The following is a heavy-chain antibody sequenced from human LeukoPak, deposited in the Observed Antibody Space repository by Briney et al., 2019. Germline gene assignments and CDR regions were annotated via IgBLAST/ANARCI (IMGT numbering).Heavy chain of an antibody. Sequence: GGSLRLSCAVSGFTVSSNYMNWVRQAPGKGLEWVAIIKEDGSEKYYVDSVKGRFTISRDNAKNSLYLQLNSLRAEDTAVYYCARGRFLLSAFNIWGQGTMVTVSS. J-gene: IGHJ3*02. CDR3: ARGRFLLSAFNI. CDR1: GFTVSSNY. D-gene: IGHD2/OR15-2a*01. V-gene: IGHV3-7*03. CDR2: IKEDGSEK.